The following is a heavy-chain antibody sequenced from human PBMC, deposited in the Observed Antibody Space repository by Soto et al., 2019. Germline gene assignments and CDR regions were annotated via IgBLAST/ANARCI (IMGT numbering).Heavy chain of an antibody. CDR2: IYPGDSDT. CDR3: ERRGRSQLPSQGNDAFVT. CDR1: GYSFTSYW. Sequence: PGASLKISCKGSGYSFTSYWIGWVRQMPGKGLEWMGIIYPGDSDTRYSPSFQGQVTISADKSISTAYLQWSSLKASDTAMYYCERRGRSQLPSQGNDAFVTWGQARMVTVS. J-gene: IGHJ3*02. D-gene: IGHD1-1*01. V-gene: IGHV5-51*01.